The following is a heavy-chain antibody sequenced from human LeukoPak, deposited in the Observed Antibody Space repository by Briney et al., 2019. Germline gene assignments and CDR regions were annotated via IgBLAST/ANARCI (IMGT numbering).Heavy chain of an antibody. CDR2: FSGGGDS. CDR1: GLTSGIYA. D-gene: IGHD2-15*01. J-gene: IGHJ4*02. Sequence: GGSLRLSCAASGLTSGIYAMSWVRQAPGKGLEWVSAFSGGGDSFYADSVRGRFSISADRSRNILYLQMNSLRVEDTAVYYCGKEVERHFDLRYWGQGTPVTVSS. CDR3: GKEVERHFDLRY. V-gene: IGHV3-23*01.